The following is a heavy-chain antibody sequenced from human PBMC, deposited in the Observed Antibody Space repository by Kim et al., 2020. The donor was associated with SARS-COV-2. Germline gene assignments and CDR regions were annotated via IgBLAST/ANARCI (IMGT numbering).Heavy chain of an antibody. CDR3: ARGSSGWSLGY. V-gene: IGHV3-23*01. CDR1: GFTFSSYG. Sequence: GGSLRLSCAASGFTFSSYGMSWVRQAPGKGLEWVSAVSGSGAGTYYADSVKGRFTISRDNSKNTMYLQMNSLRGEDTALYYCARGSSGWSLGYWGQGTL. J-gene: IGHJ4*02. CDR2: VSGSGAGT. D-gene: IGHD6-19*01.